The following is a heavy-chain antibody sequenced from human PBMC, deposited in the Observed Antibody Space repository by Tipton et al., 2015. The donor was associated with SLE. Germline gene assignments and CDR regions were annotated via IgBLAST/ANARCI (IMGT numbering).Heavy chain of an antibody. J-gene: IGHJ4*02. Sequence: QLVQSGPEVKKPGASVKVSCKASGYTFTSSFIHWVRQAPGQGLEWMGIINPAGGTTIYAQKFQGRVTVTSDTSTSTVYMDLSSLRSEDTAVYYCARGGAFDYWGQGTLVTVSS. CDR2: INPAGGTT. D-gene: IGHD3-16*01. V-gene: IGHV1-46*01. CDR1: GYTFTSSF. CDR3: ARGGAFDY.